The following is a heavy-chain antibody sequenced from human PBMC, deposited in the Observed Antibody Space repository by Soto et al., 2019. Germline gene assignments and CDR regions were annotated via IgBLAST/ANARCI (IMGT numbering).Heavy chain of an antibody. V-gene: IGHV3-23*01. Sequence: GGSLRLSCEASGFTLRNYAMTWIRQTPGKGLEWVSLISANDVGTYYAESVKTRFTISTDQSRNTVYLQMDSLRADDTAIYYCAKAKNDYNWDNRPPFDYWGQGTLVTVSS. J-gene: IGHJ4*02. D-gene: IGHD1-20*01. CDR1: GFTLRNYA. CDR3: AKAKNDYNWDNRPPFDY. CDR2: ISANDVGT.